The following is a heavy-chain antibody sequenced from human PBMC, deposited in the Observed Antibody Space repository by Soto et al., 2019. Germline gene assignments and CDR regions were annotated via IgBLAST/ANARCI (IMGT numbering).Heavy chain of an antibody. CDR1: GFSFGGYW. Sequence: EIQLMQSGGGLVRPGGSLKLSCVASGFSFGGYWMSWVRQAPGKGPEWVANIKEDGGEQHYVDSVKGRFTISRANTENSLFLQMNNLRVEDSAIYYCAITTSTVSYWFGPWGPGTQVTVS. D-gene: IGHD4-4*01. J-gene: IGHJ5*02. V-gene: IGHV3-7*03. CDR3: AITTSTVSYWFGP. CDR2: IKEDGGEQ.